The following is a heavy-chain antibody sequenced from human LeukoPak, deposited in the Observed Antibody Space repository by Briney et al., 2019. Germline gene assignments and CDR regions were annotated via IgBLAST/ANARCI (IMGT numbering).Heavy chain of an antibody. J-gene: IGHJ4*02. CDR1: GGSISSSNW. CDR2: IYHSGST. Sequence: SETLSLTCAVSGGSISSSNWWSWVRQPPGKGLEWIGEIYHSGSTNYNPSLKSRVTISVDKSKNQFSLKLSSVTAADTAVYYCARGRYYYDSSGYYRDDYFDYWGQGTLVTVSS. CDR3: ARGRYYYDSSGYYRDDYFDY. D-gene: IGHD3-22*01. V-gene: IGHV4-4*02.